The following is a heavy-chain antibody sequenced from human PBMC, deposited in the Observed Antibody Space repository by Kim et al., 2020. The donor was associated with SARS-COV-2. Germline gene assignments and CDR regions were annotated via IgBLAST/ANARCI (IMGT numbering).Heavy chain of an antibody. Sequence: YSQKFQGRVTITRDTSASTAYMELSSLRSEDTAVYYCARDWEPGSYSFDYWGQGTLVTVSS. J-gene: IGHJ4*02. CDR3: ARDWEPGSYSFDY. V-gene: IGHV1-3*01. D-gene: IGHD1-26*01.